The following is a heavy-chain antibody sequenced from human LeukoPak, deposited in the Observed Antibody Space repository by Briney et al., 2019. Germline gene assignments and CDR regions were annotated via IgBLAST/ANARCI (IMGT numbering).Heavy chain of an antibody. CDR3: TRHRLADTTEFAY. J-gene: IGHJ4*02. V-gene: IGHV3-53*05. CDR1: GFTVSDNY. CDR2: LYPGGKT. Sequence: GGSLRLSCAASGFTVSDNYMSWVRLPPGKGLEFVSALYPGGKTYYADSVKGRFFISSDTSKNTVDVQMTSLRAEDTAMYYCTRHRLADTTEFAYWGQGTLVTISS. D-gene: IGHD6-19*01.